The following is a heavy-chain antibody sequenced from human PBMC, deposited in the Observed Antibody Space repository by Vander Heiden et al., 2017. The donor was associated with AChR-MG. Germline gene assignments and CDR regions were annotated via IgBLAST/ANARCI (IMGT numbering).Heavy chain of an antibody. CDR2: ISYDGSNK. Sequence: QVQLVESGGGVVQPGRSLRLSCAASGPTFSSYGMHWVRQAPGKGLEWVAVISYDGSNKYYADSVKGRFTISRDNSKNTLYLQMNSLRAEDTAVYYCAKDTSQWLVPDFDYWGQGTLITVSS. CDR3: AKDTSQWLVPDFDY. D-gene: IGHD6-19*01. CDR1: GPTFSSYG. V-gene: IGHV3-30*18. J-gene: IGHJ4*02.